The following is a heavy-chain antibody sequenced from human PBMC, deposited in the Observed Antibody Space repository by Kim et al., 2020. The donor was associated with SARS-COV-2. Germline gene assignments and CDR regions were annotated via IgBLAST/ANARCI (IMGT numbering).Heavy chain of an antibody. V-gene: IGHV4-4*07. J-gene: IGHJ4*02. Sequence: SETLSLTCIVYGGFARTYYWHWIRQPAGKGLEWIGTIYSTGSATYNPSLKSRATMSINMSKNQFSLTLESVTAADTAFYYCARDRGLTEFDSWGQGTLVTVSS. CDR3: ARDRGLTEFDS. CDR1: GGFARTYY. CDR2: IYSTGSA.